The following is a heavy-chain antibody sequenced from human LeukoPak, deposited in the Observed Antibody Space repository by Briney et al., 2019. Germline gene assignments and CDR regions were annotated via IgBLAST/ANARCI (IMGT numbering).Heavy chain of an antibody. CDR3: ATDLWSLFDY. D-gene: IGHD3-10*01. V-gene: IGHV1-24*01. CDR2: FDPEDGET. Sequence: ASVKVPCKVSGYTLTELSMHWVRQAPGKGLEWMGGFDPEDGETIYAQKFQGRVTMTEDTSTDTAYMELSSLRSEGTAVYYCATDLWSLFDYWGQGTLVTVSS. CDR1: GYTLTELS. J-gene: IGHJ4*02.